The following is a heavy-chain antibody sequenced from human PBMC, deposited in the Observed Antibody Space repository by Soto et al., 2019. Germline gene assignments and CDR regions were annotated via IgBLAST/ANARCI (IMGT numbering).Heavy chain of an antibody. CDR1: GGSFSGYY. CDR2: INHSGST. J-gene: IGHJ5*02. D-gene: IGHD2-2*01. V-gene: IGHV4-34*01. CDR3: ARGLRGVPAAIYRWFDP. Sequence: SETLSLTCAVYGGSFSGYYWSWIRQPPGKGLEWIGEINHSGSTNYNPSLKSRVTISVDTSKNQFSLKLSSVTAADTAVYYCARGLRGVPAAIYRWFDPWGQGTLVTVSS.